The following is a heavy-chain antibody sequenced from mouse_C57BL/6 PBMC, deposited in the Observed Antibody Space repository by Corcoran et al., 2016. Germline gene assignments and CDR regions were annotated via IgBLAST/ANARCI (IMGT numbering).Heavy chain of an antibody. V-gene: IGHV9-3*01. D-gene: IGHD2-3*01. CDR2: INTYSGVP. Sequence: QIQLVQSGPELKKPGETVKISCKASGYTFTTYGMSWVKQAPGKGLKWMGWINTYSGVPTYADDFKGRFAFSLETSASTAYLQINNLKNEDTATYFCARDDGYYVGFFAYWGQGTLVTVSA. J-gene: IGHJ3*01. CDR1: GYTFTTYG. CDR3: ARDDGYYVGFFAY.